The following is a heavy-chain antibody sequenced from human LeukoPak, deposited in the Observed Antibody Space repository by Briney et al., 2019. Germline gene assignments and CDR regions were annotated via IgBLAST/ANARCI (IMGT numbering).Heavy chain of an antibody. CDR2: IKQDGSEK. Sequence: SGGSLRVSCAASGFTFSSFWMSWVRQAPGKGLEWVANIKQDGSEKYYVDSVKGRFTISRDNAKNSLYLQMNSLRAEDTAVYYCARDAIVGATRGSWFDSWGQGTLVTVSS. CDR3: ARDAIVGATRGSWFDS. J-gene: IGHJ5*01. D-gene: IGHD1-26*01. CDR1: GFTFSSFW. V-gene: IGHV3-7*01.